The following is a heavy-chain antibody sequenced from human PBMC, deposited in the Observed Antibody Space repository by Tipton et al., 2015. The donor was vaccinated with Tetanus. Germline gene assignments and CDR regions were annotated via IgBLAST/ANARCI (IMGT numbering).Heavy chain of an antibody. Sequence: TLSLTCTVSGDSISRGGYFLNWMRQRPGKGPERVGYIYYSGDTYYNPSLKSRVFMSVDTSRNQFSLHLTSVTAADPAVYYCARDQGGGRVVRLNWLDPWGQGTLVTVSS. V-gene: IGHV4-31*03. D-gene: IGHD6-6*01. CDR3: ARDQGGGRVVRLNWLDP. CDR1: GDSISRGGYF. J-gene: IGHJ5*02. CDR2: IYYSGDT.